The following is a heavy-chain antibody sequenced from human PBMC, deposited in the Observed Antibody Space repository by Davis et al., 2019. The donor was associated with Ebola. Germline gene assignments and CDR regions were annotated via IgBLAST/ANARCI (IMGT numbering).Heavy chain of an antibody. CDR2: ISAYNGNT. Sequence: AASVKVSCKASGYTLTSYGISWVRQAPGQGLEWIGWISAYNGNTNYAQKLQGRVTMTTDTSTRTAYMELRSLRSDDTAVYYCARSGYSSSLEDAFDIWGQGTMVTVSS. D-gene: IGHD6-13*01. V-gene: IGHV1-18*01. CDR1: GYTLTSYG. J-gene: IGHJ3*02. CDR3: ARSGYSSSLEDAFDI.